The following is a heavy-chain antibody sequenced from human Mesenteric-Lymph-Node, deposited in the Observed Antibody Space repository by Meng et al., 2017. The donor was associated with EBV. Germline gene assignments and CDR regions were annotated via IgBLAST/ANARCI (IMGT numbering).Heavy chain of an antibody. J-gene: IGHJ4*02. V-gene: IGHV1-69*01. CDR1: GDSFSSYA. CDR3: ARIWDYGGHSGEDY. Sequence: QMQLVQSGAEVKKPGSSVKVSCKASGDSFSSYAISWVRQAPGQGLEWMGAIIPMFGTTNYAQNFQGGVTITADDSTATAYMELNSLKSDDTAVYYCARIWDYGGHSGEDYWGQGTLATVSS. CDR2: IIPMFGTT. D-gene: IGHD4-23*01.